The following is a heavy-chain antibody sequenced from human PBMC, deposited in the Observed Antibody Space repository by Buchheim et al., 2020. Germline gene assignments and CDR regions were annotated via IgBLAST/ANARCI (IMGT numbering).Heavy chain of an antibody. Sequence: QVQLVESGGGVVQPGRSLRLSCAASGFTFSSYGMHWVRQAPGKGLEWVAVISYDGSNKYYADSVKGRFTISRDNSKNTLYLQMNSLRAEDTAVYYCAKDLYLVMEAAAKGYYYYYGMDVWGQGTT. CDR1: GFTFSSYG. CDR3: AKDLYLVMEAAAKGYYYYYGMDV. J-gene: IGHJ6*02. D-gene: IGHD2-15*01. CDR2: ISYDGSNK. V-gene: IGHV3-30*18.